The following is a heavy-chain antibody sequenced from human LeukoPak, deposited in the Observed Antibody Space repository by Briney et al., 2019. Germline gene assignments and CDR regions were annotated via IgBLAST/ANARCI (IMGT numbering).Heavy chain of an antibody. CDR2: IWYDGSNQ. CDR1: GFTFSRFG. J-gene: IGHJ4*02. V-gene: IGHV3-33*01. CDR3: ARDRWYDGNGYIAAFDY. D-gene: IGHD3-22*01. Sequence: HPGGSLRLSCEASGFTFSRFGMHWVRQAPGKGLEWVAVIWYDGSNQDYADSVKGRFTISRDNSKNTLYLQVSSLRAEDTAVYYCARDRWYDGNGYIAAFDYWGQGTLVTVSS.